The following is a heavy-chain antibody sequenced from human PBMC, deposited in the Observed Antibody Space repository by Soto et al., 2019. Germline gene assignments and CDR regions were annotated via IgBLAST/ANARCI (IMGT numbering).Heavy chain of an antibody. CDR2: IVVGSGNT. Sequence: SVKVSCKASGFTFTSSAVQWVRQARGQRLEWIGWIVVGSGNTNYAQKFQERVTITRDMSTSTAYMELSSLRSEDTAVYYCAAADSSGWHGFWFDPWGQGTLVTVSS. J-gene: IGHJ5*02. CDR3: AAADSSGWHGFWFDP. CDR1: GFTFTSSA. D-gene: IGHD6-19*01. V-gene: IGHV1-58*01.